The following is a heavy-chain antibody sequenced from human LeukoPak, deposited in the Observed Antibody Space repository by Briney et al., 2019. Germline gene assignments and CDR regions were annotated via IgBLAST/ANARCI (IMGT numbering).Heavy chain of an antibody. CDR1: GFTFSSYA. CDR3: ARVGKAGAYDY. Sequence: SLRLSCAASGFTFSSYAMHWVRQAPGKGLEWAAVISYDGSNKYYADSVKGRFTISRDNSKNTLYLQMNSLRAEDTAVYYCARVGKAGAYDYWGQGTLVTVSS. CDR2: ISYDGSNK. D-gene: IGHD1-26*01. J-gene: IGHJ4*02. V-gene: IGHV3-30-3*01.